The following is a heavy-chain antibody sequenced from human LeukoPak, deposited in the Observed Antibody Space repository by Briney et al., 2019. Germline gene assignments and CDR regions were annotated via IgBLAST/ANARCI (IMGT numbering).Heavy chain of an antibody. CDR2: IWYDGSNK. V-gene: IGHV3-33*06. Sequence: GGSLRLSCAASGFTFSNYAMTWVRQAPGKGLEWVAVIWYDGSNKYYADSVKGRFTISRDNSKNTLYLQMNSLRAEDTAVYYCAKDPEPGYCSSTSCYGAGYWGQGTLVTVSS. D-gene: IGHD2-2*01. J-gene: IGHJ4*02. CDR3: AKDPEPGYCSSTSCYGAGY. CDR1: GFTFSNYA.